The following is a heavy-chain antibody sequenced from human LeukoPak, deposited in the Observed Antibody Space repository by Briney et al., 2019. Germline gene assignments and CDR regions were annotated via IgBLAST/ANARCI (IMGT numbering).Heavy chain of an antibody. CDR2: ISGSGGST. J-gene: IGHJ4*02. V-gene: IGHV3-23*01. Sequence: GGSLRLSCAASGFTFSSYAVSWVRQAPGKGLEWVSAISGSGGSTYYADSVKGRFTISRDNSKNTLYLQMNSLRAEDTAAYYCAKDSSPIYALWFGESYYFDYWGQGTLVTVSS. CDR1: GFTFSSYA. D-gene: IGHD3-10*01. CDR3: AKDSSPIYALWFGESYYFDY.